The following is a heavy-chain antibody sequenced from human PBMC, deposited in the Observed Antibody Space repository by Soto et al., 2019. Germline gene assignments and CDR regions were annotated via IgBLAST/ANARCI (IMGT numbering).Heavy chain of an antibody. CDR2: IYAGDSDT. V-gene: IGHV5-51*01. Sequence: GVPLQISWKGSGCSFSSYWIGWVSQMPGKGLEWMGIIYAGDSDTRYSPSFRGQVTISADKSISTAYLQWSSLRASDTAMYYCASGRDYYSGMDVWGQGTTVTVSS. CDR3: ASGRDYYSGMDV. CDR1: GCSFSSYW. J-gene: IGHJ6*02.